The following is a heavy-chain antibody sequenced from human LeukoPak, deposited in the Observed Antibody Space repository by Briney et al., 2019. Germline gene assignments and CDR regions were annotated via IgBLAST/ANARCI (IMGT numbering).Heavy chain of an antibody. CDR2: ISGSGGST. V-gene: IGHV3-23*01. Sequence: GGSLRLSCAASGFTFSSYAMSWVRQAPGKGLEWVSAISGSGGSTYYADSVKGRFTISRDNSKNTLYLQMNSLRAEDTAVYHCAKDQAVVVVAASDYWGQGTLVTVSS. CDR3: AKDQAVVVVAASDY. J-gene: IGHJ4*02. D-gene: IGHD2-15*01. CDR1: GFTFSSYA.